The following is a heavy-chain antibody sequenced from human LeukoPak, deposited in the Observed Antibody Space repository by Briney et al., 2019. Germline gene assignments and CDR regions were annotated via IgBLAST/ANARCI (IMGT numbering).Heavy chain of an antibody. CDR3: ARHRSGSSWFAP. V-gene: IGHV4-59*08. CDR2: VFDSGST. J-gene: IGHJ5*02. D-gene: IGHD6-19*01. Sequence: PSETLSLACSVSGGSISSYYWSWIRQPPGKGLEWIGYVFDSGSTNYNPSLKSRVTISVDTSKSQFSLRLSSVTAADTAVYYCARHRSGSSWFAPWGQGTLVTVPS. CDR1: GGSISSYY.